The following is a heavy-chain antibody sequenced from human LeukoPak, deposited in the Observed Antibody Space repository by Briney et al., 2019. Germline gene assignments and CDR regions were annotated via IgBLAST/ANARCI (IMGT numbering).Heavy chain of an antibody. J-gene: IGHJ4*02. D-gene: IGHD3-3*01. CDR2: ISGSGGST. Sequence: PGGSLRLSCEASGFTFSTYSMNWVCQAPGKGLEWVSSISGSGGSTYYADSVKGRFSISRDNSKNTLDLQMTGLRAEDTALYYCAKGGQNYDFWRFDYWGQGTLVTVSS. CDR1: GFTFSTYS. V-gene: IGHV3-23*01. CDR3: AKGGQNYDFWRFDY.